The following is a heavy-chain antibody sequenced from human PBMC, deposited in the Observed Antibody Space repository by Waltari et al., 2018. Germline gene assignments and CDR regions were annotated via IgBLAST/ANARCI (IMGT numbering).Heavy chain of an antibody. CDR1: GFTFSSYG. V-gene: IGHV3-33*01. D-gene: IGHD3-16*02. CDR3: ARDFGGVRLGELSSNYFDY. Sequence: QVQLVESGGGVVQPGRSLRLSCAASGFTFSSYGMHWVRQAPGKGLEWVAVIWYDGSKKNYADSVKGRFTISRDNSKNTLYLQMNSLRAEDTAVYYCARDFGGVRLGELSSNYFDYWGQGTLVTVSS. CDR2: IWYDGSKK. J-gene: IGHJ4*02.